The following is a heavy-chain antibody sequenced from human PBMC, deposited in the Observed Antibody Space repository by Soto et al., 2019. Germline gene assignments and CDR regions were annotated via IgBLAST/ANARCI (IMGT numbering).Heavy chain of an antibody. CDR3: ARGGPYYYYYGMDV. V-gene: IGHV3-30-3*01. CDR2: ISYDGSNK. CDR1: GFTFSSYA. J-gene: IGHJ6*02. Sequence: GGSLRLSCAASGFTFSSYAMHWVRQAPGKGLEWVAVISYDGSNKYYADSVKGRFTISRDNSKNTLYLQMNSLRAEDTAVYYCARGGPYYYYYGMDVWGQRTTVTVSS.